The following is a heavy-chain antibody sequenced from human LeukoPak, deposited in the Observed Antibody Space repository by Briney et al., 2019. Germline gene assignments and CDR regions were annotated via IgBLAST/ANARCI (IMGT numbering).Heavy chain of an antibody. CDR3: ARASSGYTLDAFGI. J-gene: IGHJ3*02. CDR1: GFTFSTYW. V-gene: IGHV3-13*01. D-gene: IGHD3-22*01. CDR2: IGTAGDT. Sequence: PGGSLRLSCAASGFTFSTYWMAWVRQATGKGLEWVSAIGTAGDTYYPGSVKGRFTISRENAKNSLYLQMNSLRAGDTAVYYCARASSGYTLDAFGIWGQGTMVTVSS.